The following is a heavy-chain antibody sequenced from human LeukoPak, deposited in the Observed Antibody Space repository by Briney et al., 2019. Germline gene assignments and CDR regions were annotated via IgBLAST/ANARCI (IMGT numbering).Heavy chain of an antibody. CDR1: GFTFSSYG. V-gene: IGHV3-30*02. D-gene: IGHD6-13*01. Sequence: PGGSLRLPCAASGFTFSSYGMHWVRQAPGKGLEWVAFIRYDGSNKYYADSVKGRFTISRDNSKNTLYLQMNSLRSDDTAVYYCAREMFGLAAAEHNFDYWGQGTLVTVSS. J-gene: IGHJ4*02. CDR2: IRYDGSNK. CDR3: AREMFGLAAAEHNFDY.